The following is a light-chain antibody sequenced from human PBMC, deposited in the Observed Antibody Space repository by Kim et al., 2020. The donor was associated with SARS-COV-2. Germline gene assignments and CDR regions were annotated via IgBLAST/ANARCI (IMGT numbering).Light chain of an antibody. CDR1: QGISSY. CDR2: SAS. V-gene: IGKV1-9*01. CDR3: QQLNFYPLT. J-gene: IGKJ4*01. Sequence: IQLTQSPSSLSASVGDRVTITCRASQGISSYLAWYQQKPGQAPNLLIYSASTLQTGVPSRFSGSGSGTDFTLTISSLQPEDFATYYCQQLNFYPLTFGGGTTVEI.